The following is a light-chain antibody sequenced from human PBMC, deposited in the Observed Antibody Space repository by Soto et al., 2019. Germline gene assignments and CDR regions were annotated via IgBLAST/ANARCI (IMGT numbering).Light chain of an antibody. J-gene: IGKJ1*01. CDR1: QSISSR. CDR3: QQYNSYPWT. V-gene: IGKV1-5*01. Sequence: DIQMTQSPSTLSSSVGDIVSIPCRASQSISSRLAWYQQKPGKAPKLLIYDASSLESGVPSRFSGSGSGTEFTLTISSLQPDDFATYYCQQYNSYPWTFGQGTKVDIK. CDR2: DAS.